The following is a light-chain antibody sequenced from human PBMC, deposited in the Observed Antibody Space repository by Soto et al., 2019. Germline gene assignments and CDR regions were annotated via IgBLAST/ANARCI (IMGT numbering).Light chain of an antibody. CDR3: HQYGSSPRHT. J-gene: IGKJ2*01. CDR2: GAS. Sequence: EIVLTQSPGTLSLSPGERATLSCRASQSVSSSYFAWYQQKPGQAPRLLIYGASSRATGIPDRFSGSRSGTDFTLTISRLEPEDFAVYYCHQYGSSPRHTFGQGTKLEI. CDR1: QSVSSSY. V-gene: IGKV3-20*01.